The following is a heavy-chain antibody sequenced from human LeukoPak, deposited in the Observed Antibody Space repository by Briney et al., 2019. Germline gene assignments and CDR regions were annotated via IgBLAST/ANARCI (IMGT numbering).Heavy chain of an antibody. J-gene: IGHJ6*03. V-gene: IGHV3-21*01. CDR2: ISSSSSYI. CDR1: GGSISSSS. Sequence: PSETLSLTCTVSGGSISSSSYYWGWIRQPPGKGLEWVSSISSSSSYIYYADSVKGRFTISRDNAKNSLYLQMNSLRAEDTAVYYCARYFVDYDFWSGYRQGPNWYYYYYMDVWGKGATVTVSS. D-gene: IGHD3-3*01. CDR3: ARYFVDYDFWSGYRQGPNWYYYYYMDV.